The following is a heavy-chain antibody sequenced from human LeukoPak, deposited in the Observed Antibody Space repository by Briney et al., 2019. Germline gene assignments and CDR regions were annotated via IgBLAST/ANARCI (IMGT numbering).Heavy chain of an antibody. CDR2: IIPIFGTA. J-gene: IGHJ4*02. CDR3: AAVLDTAMVNFEY. V-gene: IGHV1-69*13. Sequence: SVKVSCKASGGTFSSYAISWVRQAPGQGLEWMGGIIPIFGTANYAQKFQGRVTITADESTSTAYMELSSLRSEDTAVYYCAAVLDTAMVNFEYWGQGTLVTVSS. CDR1: GGTFSSYA. D-gene: IGHD5-18*01.